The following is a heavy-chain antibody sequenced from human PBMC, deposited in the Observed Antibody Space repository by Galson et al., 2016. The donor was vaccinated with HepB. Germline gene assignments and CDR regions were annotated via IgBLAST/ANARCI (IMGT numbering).Heavy chain of an antibody. CDR3: ARHSGVSSVTYQGIDY. Sequence: WIRQPPGKGLEWIGSIHYSGSTSYYASLKSRVTISVDTSKNQFSLNLRSVTAADTAVYYCARHSGVSSVTYQGIDYWGQGTLVTVSS. D-gene: IGHD1-26*01. J-gene: IGHJ4*02. CDR2: IHYSGST. V-gene: IGHV4-39*01.